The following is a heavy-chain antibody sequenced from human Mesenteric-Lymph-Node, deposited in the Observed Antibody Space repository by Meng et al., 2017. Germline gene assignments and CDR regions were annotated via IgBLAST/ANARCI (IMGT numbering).Heavy chain of an antibody. CDR2: IKQDGSEK. D-gene: IGHD3-3*01. CDR1: GSTFSSYW. V-gene: IGHV3-7*01. J-gene: IGHJ6*02. CDR3: ARNLPEYYDFWSGFLGYGMDV. Sequence: GESLKISCAASGSTFSSYWMSWVRQAPGKGLEWVANIKQDGSEKYYVDSVKGRFTISRDNAKNSLYLQMNSLRAEDTAVYYCARNLPEYYDFWSGFLGYGMDVWGQGTMVTVSS.